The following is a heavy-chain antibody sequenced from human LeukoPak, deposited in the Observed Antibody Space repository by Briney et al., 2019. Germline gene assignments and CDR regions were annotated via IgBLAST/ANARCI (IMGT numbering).Heavy chain of an antibody. V-gene: IGHV4-39*01. CDR1: GDSMTSSNHY. CDR3: ARRSHCTGDSCYPV. J-gene: IGHJ6*02. Sequence: SETPSLTCTVSGDSMTSSNHYWVWIRQPPGKGLEWIGSIYYGGRTYYNPSLKSRVTISQETSKNQFSLKVNTVTAADTAVYHCARRSHCTGDSCYPVWGQGTTVTVSS. D-gene: IGHD2-15*01. CDR2: IYYGGRT.